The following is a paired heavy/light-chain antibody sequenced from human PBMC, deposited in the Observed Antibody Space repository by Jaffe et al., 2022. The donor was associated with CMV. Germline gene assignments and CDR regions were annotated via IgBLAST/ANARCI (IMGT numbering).Light chain of an antibody. Sequence: QSVLIQPPSASGTPGQRVTISCSGGSSNIGSNFVTWYQHLPGTAPKLLIFGINQRPSGVPDRFSGSKSGTSASLVISGVQSEDEAHYYCATWDDSLNGPVFGGGTPLTVL. CDR3: ATWDDSLNGPV. CDR2: GIN. J-gene: IGLJ7*01. V-gene: IGLV1-44*01. CDR1: SSNIGSNF.
Heavy chain of an antibody. CDR2: VFYRGST. J-gene: IGHJ4*02. CDR1: GGSISSTTYY. D-gene: IGHD2-2*01. CDR3: ARMPAATSYFDF. Sequence: QLQLQESGPGLVEPSETLSLTCTVSGGSISSTTYYWGWIRQPPGKGLEWIGTVFYRGSTYYNPPLKSRVTISVDTSKNQLSLRLASVTAADTATYYCARMPAATSYFDFWGQGTLVTVSS. V-gene: IGHV4-39*01.